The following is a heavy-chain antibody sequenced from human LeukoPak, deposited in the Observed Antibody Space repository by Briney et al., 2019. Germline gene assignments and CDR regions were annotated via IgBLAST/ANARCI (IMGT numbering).Heavy chain of an antibody. CDR1: GYTFTSYY. D-gene: IGHD1-26*01. CDR3: ASLRGSYLDY. J-gene: IGHJ4*02. Sequence: SVKVSCKASGYTFTSYYMHWVRQAPGQGLEWMGGIIPIFGTANYAQKFQGRVTITTDESTSTAYMELSSLRSEDTAVYYCASLRGSYLDYWGQGTLVTVSS. V-gene: IGHV1-69*05. CDR2: IIPIFGTA.